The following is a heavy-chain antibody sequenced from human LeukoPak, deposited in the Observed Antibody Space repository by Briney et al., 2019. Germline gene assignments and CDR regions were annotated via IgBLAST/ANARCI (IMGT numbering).Heavy chain of an antibody. Sequence: ASVKVSCKTSGYTFIHYYMHWVRQASGEGFEWMGIVDPSGNIATYAQKFQGRVTITADESTSTAYMELSSLRSEDTAVYYCARDQGAIHDWGQGTLVTVSS. D-gene: IGHD1-26*01. V-gene: IGHV1-46*01. J-gene: IGHJ4*02. CDR2: VDPSGNIA. CDR3: ARDQGAIHD. CDR1: GYTFIHYY.